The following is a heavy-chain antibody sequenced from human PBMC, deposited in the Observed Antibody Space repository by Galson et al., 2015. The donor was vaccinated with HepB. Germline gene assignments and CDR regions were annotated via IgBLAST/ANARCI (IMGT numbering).Heavy chain of an antibody. V-gene: IGHV3-7*03. CDR2: IRQDGSEK. J-gene: IGHJ6*02. D-gene: IGHD6-25*01. CDR1: GFTFSSYW. Sequence: SLRLSCAASGFTFSSYWMSWVRQAPGKGPEWVANIRQDGSEKYYVDSVKGRFTISRDNAKNSLYLQMNSLRAEDTAVYYCARDIGGSRYYYYGMDVWGQGTTVTVSS. CDR3: ARDIGGSRYYYYGMDV.